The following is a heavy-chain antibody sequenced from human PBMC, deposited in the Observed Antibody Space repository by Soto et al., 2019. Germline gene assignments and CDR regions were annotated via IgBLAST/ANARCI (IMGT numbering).Heavy chain of an antibody. V-gene: IGHV3-30-3*01. Sequence: QVQLVESGGGVVQPGRSLRLSCAASGFTFSSYAMHWVRQAPGKGLEWVAVISYDGSNKYYADSVKGRFTISRDNSKNTLYLQMNSLRAEDTAVYYCARDRDNVGFGGVISPLYYYYYYGMDVWGQGTTVTVSS. CDR2: ISYDGSNK. J-gene: IGHJ6*02. CDR3: ARDRDNVGFGGVISPLYYYYYYGMDV. CDR1: GFTFSSYA. D-gene: IGHD3-16*02.